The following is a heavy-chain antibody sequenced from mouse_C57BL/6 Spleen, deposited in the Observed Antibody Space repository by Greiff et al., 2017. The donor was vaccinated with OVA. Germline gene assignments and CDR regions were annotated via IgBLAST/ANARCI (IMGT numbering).Heavy chain of an antibody. CDR3: ARAQPHWYFDV. CDR2: ISYDGSN. CDR1: GYSITSGYY. D-gene: IGHD6-1*01. J-gene: IGHJ1*03. V-gene: IGHV3-6*01. Sequence: DVKLQESGPGLVKPSQSLSLTCSVTGYSITSGYYWNWIRQFPGNKLEWMGYISYDGSNNYNPSLKNRISITRDTSKNQFFLKLNSVTTEDTATYYCARAQPHWYFDVWGTGTTVTVSS.